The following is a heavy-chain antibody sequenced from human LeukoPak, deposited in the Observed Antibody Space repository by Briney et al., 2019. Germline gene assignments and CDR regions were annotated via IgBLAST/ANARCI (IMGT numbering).Heavy chain of an antibody. Sequence: ASVKVSCKASGYTFTGYYMHWVRQAPAQGLEWMGWINPNSGGTNYAQKFQGRVTMTRDTSMSTAYMELSRLRSDDTAVYYCARVARCTSCFDVDYWGQGTLVTVSS. V-gene: IGHV1-2*02. CDR1: GYTFTGYY. J-gene: IGHJ4*02. D-gene: IGHD2-2*01. CDR2: INPNSGGT. CDR3: ARVARCTSCFDVDY.